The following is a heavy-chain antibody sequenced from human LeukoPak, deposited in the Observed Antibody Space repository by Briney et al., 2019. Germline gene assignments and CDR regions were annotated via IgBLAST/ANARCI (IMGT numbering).Heavy chain of an antibody. D-gene: IGHD1-7*01. J-gene: IGHJ5*02. CDR2: MNPNRDNT. CDR3: ARVRISRSRYNWNYVWFDP. V-gene: IGHV1-8*01. Sequence: GAPVKVSCKASGYTFTSHDMNWVRQDTGQGLEWTGWMNPNRDNTGHAQKFQAQVTMTRNTAISTAYMELSSLRSEDTAVYYCARVRISRSRYNWNYVWFDPWGQGTLVTVSS. CDR1: GYTFTSHD.